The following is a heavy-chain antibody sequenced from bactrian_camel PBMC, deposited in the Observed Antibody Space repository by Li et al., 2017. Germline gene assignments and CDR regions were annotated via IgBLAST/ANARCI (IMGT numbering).Heavy chain of an antibody. J-gene: IGHJ4*01. CDR2: ISTDGIS. CDR3: ATDIQTVVVGPNSYNY. V-gene: IGHV3S55*01. D-gene: IGHD2*01. CDR1: GYRYASYC. Sequence: QLVESGGGSVQAGGSLRLSCTASGYRYASYCMGWFRQVPGKEREAVASISTDGISTYADSVKGRFTISRDNAKNTLYLQMNTLKTEDTAVYYCATDIQTVVVGPNSYNYWGQGTQVTVS.